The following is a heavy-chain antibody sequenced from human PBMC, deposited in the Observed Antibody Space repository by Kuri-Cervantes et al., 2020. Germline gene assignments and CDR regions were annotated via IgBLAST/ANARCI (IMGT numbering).Heavy chain of an antibody. Sequence: SETLSLTCTVSGGSISSYYWSWIRQPPGKGLEWIGYIYYSGSTNYNPSLKSRVTISVDTSKNQFSLKLSSVTAADTAVYYCARVNGTGPFDYWGQGTLVTVSS. D-gene: IGHD2-8*01. CDR2: IYYSGST. V-gene: IGHV4-59*12. J-gene: IGHJ4*02. CDR3: ARVNGTGPFDY. CDR1: GGSISSYY.